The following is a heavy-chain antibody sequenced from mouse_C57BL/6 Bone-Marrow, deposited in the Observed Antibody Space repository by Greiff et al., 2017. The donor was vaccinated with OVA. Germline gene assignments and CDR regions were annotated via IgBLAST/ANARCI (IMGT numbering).Heavy chain of an antibody. CDR2: SRNKANDYTT. J-gene: IGHJ1*03. Sequence: EVKLMESGGGLVQSGRSLRLSCATSGFTFSDFYMEWVRQAPGKGLEWIAASRNKANDYTTEYSASVKGRFIVSRDTSQSILYLQMNALRAEDTAIYYCARDAIGDVWGTGTTVTVSS. CDR3: ARDAIGDV. CDR1: GFTFSDFY. D-gene: IGHD3-1*01. V-gene: IGHV7-1*01.